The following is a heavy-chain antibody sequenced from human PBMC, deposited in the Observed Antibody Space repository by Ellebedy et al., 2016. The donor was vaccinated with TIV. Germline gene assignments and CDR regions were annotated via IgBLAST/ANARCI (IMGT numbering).Heavy chain of an antibody. CDR2: ISSSSSYT. J-gene: IGHJ6*02. D-gene: IGHD3-9*01. Sequence: GGSLRLXXAASGFTFSDYYMSWIRQAPGKGLEWVSYISSSSSYTNYADSVKGRFTISRDNAKNSLYLQMNSLRAEDTAVYYCARDRPSDDILTGYYTPYYYYYGMDVWGQGTTVTVSS. CDR3: ARDRPSDDILTGYYTPYYYYYGMDV. V-gene: IGHV3-11*05. CDR1: GFTFSDYY.